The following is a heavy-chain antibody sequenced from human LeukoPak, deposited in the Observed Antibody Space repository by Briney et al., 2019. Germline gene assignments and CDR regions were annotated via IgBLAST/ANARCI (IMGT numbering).Heavy chain of an antibody. CDR1: GGSISSGSYY. J-gene: IGHJ3*02. CDR3: ARDRLLWFGEEDAFDI. V-gene: IGHV4-61*02. CDR2: IYTSGST. D-gene: IGHD3-10*01. Sequence: PSETLSLTCTVSGGSISSGSYYWSWIRQPAGKGLEWIGRIYTSGSTNYNPSLKSRVTISVDTPKNQFSLKLSSVTAADTAVYYCARDRLLWFGEEDAFDIWGQGTMVTVSS.